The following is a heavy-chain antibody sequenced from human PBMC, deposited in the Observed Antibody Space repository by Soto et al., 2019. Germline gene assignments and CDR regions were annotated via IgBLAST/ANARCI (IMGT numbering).Heavy chain of an antibody. V-gene: IGHV1-18*04. Sequence: GASVKVSCKASGDTLKTFDVSWVRQAPGQGPEWMAWITTHNGDTNFAQKFRGRVSLTADTSAATAFMELRNLRSDDTGVYFCAGTTTHPSHKNRVPISVDTSKNQSSLTLSSVTAADPAVYYCATNPYSHHDVLLSFAWSAGYYYMDVPGKATTVTVSS. D-gene: IGHD3-10*01. CDR1: GDTLKTFD. CDR2: ITTHNGDT. CDR3: AGTTTHPSHKNRVPISVDTSKNQSSLTLSSVTAADPAVYYCATNPYSHHDVLLSFAWSAGYYYMDV. J-gene: IGHJ6*03.